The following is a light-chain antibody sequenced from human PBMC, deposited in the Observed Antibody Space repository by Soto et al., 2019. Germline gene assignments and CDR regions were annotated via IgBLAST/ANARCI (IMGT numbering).Light chain of an antibody. CDR1: QSISSSY. CDR2: GAS. J-gene: IGKJ1*01. CDR3: QQYGSSSWT. V-gene: IGKV3-20*01. Sequence: EIVLTQSPCILSLSPGQRATLSCRASQSISSSYLAWYKQRPGQAPRLLSYGASSRATGIPDRFSGSGSGTEFTLTISRLEPEDFEVYYCQQYGSSSWTFGQGTKVDIK.